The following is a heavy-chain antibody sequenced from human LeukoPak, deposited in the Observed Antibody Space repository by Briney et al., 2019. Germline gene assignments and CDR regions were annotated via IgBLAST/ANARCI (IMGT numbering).Heavy chain of an antibody. D-gene: IGHD3-10*01. CDR3: ARNYYGSGSRAFDI. CDR1: GFIVSSNY. CDR2: VYDGGST. Sequence: GESLRLSCAASGFIVSSNYMSWVRQAPGKGLEWVSVVYDGGSTYYADSVKGRFSISRDNSKNTLLLQMNSLRAEDTAVYHCARNYYGSGSRAFDIWGQGTMVTVSS. J-gene: IGHJ3*02. V-gene: IGHV3-53*01.